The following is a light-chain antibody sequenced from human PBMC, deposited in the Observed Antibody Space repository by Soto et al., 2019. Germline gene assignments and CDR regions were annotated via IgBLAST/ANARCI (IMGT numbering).Light chain of an antibody. V-gene: IGKV1-17*02. CDR2: AAS. J-gene: IGKJ1*01. CDR1: QGISND. Sequence: DIQMTQSPSSLSASVGDRVTITCRASQGISNDLGWYRQKPGKAPKRLIYAASSLQSGVPSRFSDSGSGTEFTLTISNLQPEYFATYYYLQHKSYPRTFGQGTKVEIK. CDR3: LQHKSYPRT.